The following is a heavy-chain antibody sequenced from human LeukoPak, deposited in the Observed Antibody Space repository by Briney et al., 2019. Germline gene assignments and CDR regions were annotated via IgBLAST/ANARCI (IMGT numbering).Heavy chain of an antibody. V-gene: IGHV1-3*01. CDR3: ARGTGCTGGSCSYYGMDV. D-gene: IGHD2-15*01. CDR1: GYTFSSYA. Sequence: ASVKVSCKGSGYTFSSYAMHWVRQAPGQRLEWMGWINAGNGDTKYSQRFQGRVTITRDTSATTAYMELSSLRSEDTAVYYCARGTGCTGGSCSYYGMDVWGQGTTVTVSS. CDR2: INAGNGDT. J-gene: IGHJ6*02.